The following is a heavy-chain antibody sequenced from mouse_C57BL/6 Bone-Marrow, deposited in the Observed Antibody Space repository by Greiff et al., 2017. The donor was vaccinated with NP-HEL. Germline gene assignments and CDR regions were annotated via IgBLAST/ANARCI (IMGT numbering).Heavy chain of an antibody. V-gene: IGHV1-5*01. CDR3: TRHPYYGSSYGAY. D-gene: IGHD1-1*01. J-gene: IGHJ3*01. CDR1: GYTFTSYW. Sequence: EVQLQQSGTVLARPGASVKMSCKTSGYTFTSYWMHWVKRRPGQGLEWIGAIYPGNSDTSYNQKFKGKAKLTAVTSASTAYMELSSLTNEDSAVYYCTRHPYYGSSYGAYWGQGTLVTVSA. CDR2: IYPGNSDT.